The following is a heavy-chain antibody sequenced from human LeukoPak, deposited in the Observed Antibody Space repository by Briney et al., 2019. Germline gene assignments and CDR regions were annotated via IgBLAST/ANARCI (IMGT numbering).Heavy chain of an antibody. CDR3: ARAPAFIPNWFDP. CDR1: GFTFSSYS. J-gene: IGHJ5*02. V-gene: IGHV3-21*01. Sequence: GGSLRLSCAASGFTFSSYSMNWVRQAPGKGLEWVSSISSSSSYIYYADSVKGRLTISRDNAKNSLYLQMNSLRAEDTAVYYCARAPAFIPNWFDPWGQGTLVTVSS. D-gene: IGHD2-21*01. CDR2: ISSSSSYI.